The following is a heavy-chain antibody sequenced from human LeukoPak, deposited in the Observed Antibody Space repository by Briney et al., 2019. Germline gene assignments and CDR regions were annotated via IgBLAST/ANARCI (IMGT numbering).Heavy chain of an antibody. J-gene: IGHJ4*02. V-gene: IGHV4-34*01. Sequence: SETLSLTCAVYGGSFSGYYWSWIRQPPGKGLEWIGEINHSGSTNYNPSLKSRVTISVDTSKNQFSLKLSSVTAADTAVYYCARRPEAGYGDLLFDYWGQGTLVTVSS. D-gene: IGHD4-17*01. CDR3: ARRPEAGYGDLLFDY. CDR1: GGSFSGYY. CDR2: INHSGST.